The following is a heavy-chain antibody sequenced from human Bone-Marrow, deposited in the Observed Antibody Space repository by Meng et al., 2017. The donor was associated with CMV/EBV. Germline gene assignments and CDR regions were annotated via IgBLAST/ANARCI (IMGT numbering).Heavy chain of an antibody. Sequence: ASVKVSCKASGYTFTGQFMHWVRQAPGQGLEWMGWINPKSGGTRYAQKFQGRVTLTRDTSITTGYMELSSLRLDDTAVYYCARDIGSYDFWSAYLGAFGFWGQGTVVTVSS. D-gene: IGHD3-3*01. CDR1: GYTFTGQF. CDR2: INPKSGGT. CDR3: ARDIGSYDFWSAYLGAFGF. J-gene: IGHJ3*01. V-gene: IGHV1-2*02.